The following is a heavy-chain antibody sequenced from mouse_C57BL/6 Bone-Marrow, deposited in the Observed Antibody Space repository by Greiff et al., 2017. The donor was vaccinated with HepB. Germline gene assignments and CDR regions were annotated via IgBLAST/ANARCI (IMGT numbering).Heavy chain of an antibody. J-gene: IGHJ1*03. CDR2: IDPEDGDT. CDR1: GFNIKDYY. D-gene: IGHD2-2*01. Sequence: VQLQQSGAELVRPGASVKLSCTASGFNIKDYYMHWVKQRPEQGLEWIGRIDPEDGDTEYAPKFQGKATMTADTSSNTAYLQLSSLTSEDTAVYYCTPDGYDGGWYFDVWGTGTTVTVSS. CDR3: TPDGYDGGWYFDV. V-gene: IGHV14-1*01.